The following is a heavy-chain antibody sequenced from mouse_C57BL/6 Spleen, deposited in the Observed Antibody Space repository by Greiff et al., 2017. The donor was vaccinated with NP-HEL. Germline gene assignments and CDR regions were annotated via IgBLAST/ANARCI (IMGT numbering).Heavy chain of an antibody. CDR2: IDPENGDT. CDR1: GFNIKDDY. J-gene: IGHJ3*01. Sequence: EVQLQQSGAELVRPGASVKLSCTASGFNIKDDYMHWVKQRPEQGLEWIGWIDPENGDTEYASKFQGKATITADTSSNTAYLQLSSLTSEDTAVYYCTTKAYGSSYGFAYWGQGTLVTVSA. V-gene: IGHV14-4*01. D-gene: IGHD1-1*01. CDR3: TTKAYGSSYGFAY.